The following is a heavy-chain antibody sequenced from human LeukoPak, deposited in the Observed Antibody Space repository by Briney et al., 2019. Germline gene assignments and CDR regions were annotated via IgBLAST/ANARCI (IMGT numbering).Heavy chain of an antibody. CDR1: GGSISSYY. Sequence: SETLSLTCTVSGGSISSYYRSWIRQPPGKGLEWIGYIYYSGSTNYNPSLKSRVTISVDTSKNQFSLKLSSVTAADTAVYYCARHSYYDFWSADAANWFDPWGQGTLVTVSS. D-gene: IGHD3-3*01. J-gene: IGHJ5*02. V-gene: IGHV4-59*08. CDR2: IYYSGST. CDR3: ARHSYYDFWSADAANWFDP.